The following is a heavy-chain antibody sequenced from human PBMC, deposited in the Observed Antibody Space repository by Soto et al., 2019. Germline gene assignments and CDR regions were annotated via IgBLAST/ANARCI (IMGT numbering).Heavy chain of an antibody. CDR1: GYTFTSYG. CDR2: ISAYNGNT. V-gene: IGHV1-18*04. CDR3: CVLLWFGESPEYYYGMDV. Sequence: QVQRVQSGAEVKKPGASVKVSGKASGYTFTSYGISWVRQAPGQGLEGMGWISAYNGNTNYAQKLQGRVTMTTDTSTSTAYMELRSLRSDDTAVYYCCVLLWFGESPEYYYGMDVWGQGTTVTVSS. J-gene: IGHJ6*02. D-gene: IGHD3-10*01.